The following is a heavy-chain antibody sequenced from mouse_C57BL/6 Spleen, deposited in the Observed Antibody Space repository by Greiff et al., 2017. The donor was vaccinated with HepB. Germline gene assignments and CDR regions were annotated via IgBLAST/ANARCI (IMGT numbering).Heavy chain of an antibody. D-gene: IGHD1-1*01. J-gene: IGHJ3*01. Sequence: EVQLQQSGAELVRPGASVKLSCTASGFNIKDYYMHWVKQRPEQGLEWIGRIDPEDGDTEYAPKFQGKATMTADTSSNTAYLQLSSLTSEDTAVYYCTPLITTVDWFDYWGQGTLVTVSA. V-gene: IGHV14-1*01. CDR1: GFNIKDYY. CDR3: TPLITTVDWFDY. CDR2: IDPEDGDT.